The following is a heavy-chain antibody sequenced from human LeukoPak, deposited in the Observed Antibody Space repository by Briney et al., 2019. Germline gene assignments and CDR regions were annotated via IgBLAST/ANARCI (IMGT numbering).Heavy chain of an antibody. Sequence: GGSLRLSCAASGFTLITNDMTWVRQAPGQGLEWVSVLYSDGNTKYADSVQGRFTISRDNSKNTLYLEMNSLSPDDTAVYYCARGVEPLAANTLAYWGQGTLVTVSS. J-gene: IGHJ4*02. CDR3: ARGVEPLAANTLAY. V-gene: IGHV3-53*01. CDR2: LYSDGNT. D-gene: IGHD1-14*01. CDR1: GFTLITND.